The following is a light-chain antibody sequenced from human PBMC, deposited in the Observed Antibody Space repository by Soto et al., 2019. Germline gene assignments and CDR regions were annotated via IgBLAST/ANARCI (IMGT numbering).Light chain of an antibody. CDR3: QQYNDQWT. V-gene: IGKV1-5*03. Sequence: DIQMTQSPSTLSASVGDRVTITCRASQSISSWLAWYQQKPGQAPKLLIYKASTLQSGVPSRFSGSGSGTEFTLAISSLQPDDSATYYCQQYNDQWTFGQGTKVEIK. CDR2: KAS. J-gene: IGKJ1*01. CDR1: QSISSW.